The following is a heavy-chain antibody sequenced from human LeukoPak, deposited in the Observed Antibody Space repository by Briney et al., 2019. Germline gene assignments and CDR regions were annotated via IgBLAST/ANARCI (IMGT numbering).Heavy chain of an antibody. CDR2: INQDGSKK. J-gene: IGHJ4*02. Sequence: GGSLRLSCVASRFTFSNYWMSWVRQAPGKGLEWVANINQDGSKKRYADSMKGRFTISRDNAKESLYLQLNSLRAEDTAVYYCAKWGPYCVGDYCPALDSWGPGTLVTVSS. CDR1: RFTFSNYW. CDR3: AKWGPYCVGDYCPALDS. D-gene: IGHD2-21*02. V-gene: IGHV3-7*01.